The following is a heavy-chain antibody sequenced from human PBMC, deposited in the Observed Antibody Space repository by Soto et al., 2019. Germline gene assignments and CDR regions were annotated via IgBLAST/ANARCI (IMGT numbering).Heavy chain of an antibody. CDR1: GCTFSSYA. CDR3: ARVSTMISLSAFDI. J-gene: IGHJ3*02. V-gene: IGHV1-69*13. D-gene: IGHD3-22*01. CDR2: IIPIFGTA. Sequence: GASVKVSGKASGCTFSSYAISCVRQAPGQGLEWMGGIIPIFGTANYAQKFQGRVTITADESTSTAYMELSSLRSEDTAVYYCARVSTMISLSAFDIWGQGTMVTVSS.